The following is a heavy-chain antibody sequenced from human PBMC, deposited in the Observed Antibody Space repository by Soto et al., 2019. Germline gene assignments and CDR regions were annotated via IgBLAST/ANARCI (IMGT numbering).Heavy chain of an antibody. CDR3: ARKLSGAVQGWAYGMDV. CDR1: GFTVSTYN. J-gene: IGHJ6*02. D-gene: IGHD1-26*01. CDR2: TYSGGST. Sequence: EVHLVESGGGLMQPGGSLRLSCAASGFTVSTYNMIWVRQAPVKGLEWVSVTYSGGSTQYSDSVKGRFTVCRDNSKNTLYLQMRSLRDEDTAVYYCARKLSGAVQGWAYGMDVWGRGTTVTVSS. V-gene: IGHV3-53*02.